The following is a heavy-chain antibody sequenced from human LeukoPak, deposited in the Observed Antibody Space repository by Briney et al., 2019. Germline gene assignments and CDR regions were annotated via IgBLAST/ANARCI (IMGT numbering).Heavy chain of an antibody. V-gene: IGHV3-53*01. J-gene: IGHJ4*02. Sequence: GGSLRLSCAASGFTVSSNYMSWVRQAPGKGLEWVSVIYSGGGTYYADSVKGRFTISRDNSKNTLYLQMNSLRAENTAVYYCARGDYSGSYSFDYWGQGTLVTVSS. CDR2: IYSGGGT. D-gene: IGHD1-26*01. CDR3: ARGDYSGSYSFDY. CDR1: GFTVSSNY.